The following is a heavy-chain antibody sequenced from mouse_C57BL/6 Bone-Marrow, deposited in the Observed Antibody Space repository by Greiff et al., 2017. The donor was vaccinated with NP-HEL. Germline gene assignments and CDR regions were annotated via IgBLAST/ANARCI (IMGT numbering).Heavy chain of an antibody. CDR3: ARSPCRALYYAMDY. J-gene: IGHJ4*01. D-gene: IGHD3-3*01. V-gene: IGHV1-7*01. CDR2: INPSSGYT. Sequence: QVQLQQSGAELAKPGASVKLSCKASGYTFTSYWMHWVKQRPGQGLEWIGYINPSSGYTKYNQKFKDKATLTADKSSSTAYMRLSSLTYEASAVYYCARSPCRALYYAMDYWGQGTSVTVSS. CDR1: GYTFTSYW.